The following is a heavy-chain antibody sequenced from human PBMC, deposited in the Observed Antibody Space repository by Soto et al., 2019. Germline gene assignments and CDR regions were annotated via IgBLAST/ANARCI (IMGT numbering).Heavy chain of an antibody. J-gene: IGHJ4*02. CDR3: VREEEVLRGVVSLDY. Sequence: ASVKVSCKASGYTFTSYGLSWVRQAPGQGLEWMGWISAYNGNTKYAQKVQDRVTMTTDTPTNTAYMGLRSLRSDDTAVYYCVREEEVLRGVVSLDYWGQGTLVTVSS. CDR2: ISAYNGNT. D-gene: IGHD3-10*01. V-gene: IGHV1-18*01. CDR1: GYTFTSYG.